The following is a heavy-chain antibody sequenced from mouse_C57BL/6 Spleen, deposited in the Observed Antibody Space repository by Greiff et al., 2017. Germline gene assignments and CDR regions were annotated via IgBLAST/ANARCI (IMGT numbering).Heavy chain of an antibody. Sequence: EVMLVESGGGLVKPGGSLKLSCAASGFTFSSYAMSWVRQTPEKRLEWVATISDGGSYTYYPDNVKGRFTISRDNAKNNLYLQISHLRSEDTAMNYCASDRLRGFFDYWGQGTTLTVSS. CDR3: ASDRLRGFFDY. D-gene: IGHD2-4*01. V-gene: IGHV5-4*03. CDR1: GFTFSSYA. J-gene: IGHJ2*01. CDR2: ISDGGSYT.